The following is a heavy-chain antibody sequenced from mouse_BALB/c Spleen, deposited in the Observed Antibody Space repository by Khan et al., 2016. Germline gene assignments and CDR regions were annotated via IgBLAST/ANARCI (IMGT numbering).Heavy chain of an antibody. J-gene: IGHJ4*01. CDR1: GYAFTNYG. V-gene: IGHV9-1*02. Sequence: QIQLVQSGPELKKPGETVKISCKASGYAFTNYGMNWVKQVPGKGLKWMGWIKTYSGESTYADDFKGRFAFSLETSASTAYLQFNSLKNEDMATYFCARRWLLDLYYPMDYWGQGTSVTVSS. CDR3: ARRWLLDLYYPMDY. D-gene: IGHD1-1*02. CDR2: IKTYSGES.